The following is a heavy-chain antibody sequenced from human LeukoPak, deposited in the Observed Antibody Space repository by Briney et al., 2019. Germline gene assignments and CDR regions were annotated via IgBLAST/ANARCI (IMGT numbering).Heavy chain of an antibody. Sequence: GGSLRLSCAASGFTFDDYTMPWVRQAPGKGLEWVSLISWDGGSTYYADSVKGRFTISRDNSKNSLYLQMNSLRTEDTALYYCAKDITPSSKSGYFDYWGQGTLVTVSS. J-gene: IGHJ4*02. CDR1: GFTFDDYT. CDR2: ISWDGGST. CDR3: AKDITPSSKSGYFDY. V-gene: IGHV3-43*01. D-gene: IGHD4-11*01.